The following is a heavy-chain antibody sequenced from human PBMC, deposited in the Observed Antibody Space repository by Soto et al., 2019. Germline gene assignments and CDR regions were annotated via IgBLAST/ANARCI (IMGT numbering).Heavy chain of an antibody. V-gene: IGHV4-59*01. CDR3: ARSYDYGAKFYEVAFDI. Sequence: SETLSLTCTVSGGSISSYYWSWIRQPPGKGLEWIGYIYYSGSTNYNPSLKGRVTISVDTSKNQFSLKLSSVTAADTAVYYCARSYDYGAKFYEVAFDIWGQGTMVTVSS. J-gene: IGHJ3*02. CDR1: GGSISSYY. CDR2: IYYSGST. D-gene: IGHD4-17*01.